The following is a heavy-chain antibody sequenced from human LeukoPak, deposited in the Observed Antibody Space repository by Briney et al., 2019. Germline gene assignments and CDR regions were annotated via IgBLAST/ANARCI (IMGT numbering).Heavy chain of an antibody. CDR1: GFTFSSYA. J-gene: IGHJ4*02. V-gene: IGHV3-23*01. Sequence: GGSLRLSXAASGFTFSSYAMSWVRQAPGKGLEWLSAISGSGGTTYYADSVKGRFTVSRDNSKNTLYLQMNSLRAEDTAVYYYATYYDFWSGYMYYFDYWGQGTLVTVSS. CDR2: ISGSGGTT. CDR3: ATYYDFWSGYMYYFDY. D-gene: IGHD3-3*01.